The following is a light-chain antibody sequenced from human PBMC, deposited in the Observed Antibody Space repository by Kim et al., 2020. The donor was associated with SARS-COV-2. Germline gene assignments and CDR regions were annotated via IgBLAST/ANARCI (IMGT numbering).Light chain of an antibody. V-gene: IGLV4-69*01. CDR1: SGHTNA. J-gene: IGLJ2*01. CDR2: VNSDGSH. Sequence: GASVTLTCTLSSGHTNAIAWHQQQPGKGRRYVMKVNSDGSHIKGDGIPDRFSGSRSGAVHYLTISSLQSEDEADYYCQTWDTGIQVFGGGTKVTVL. CDR3: QTWDTGIQV.